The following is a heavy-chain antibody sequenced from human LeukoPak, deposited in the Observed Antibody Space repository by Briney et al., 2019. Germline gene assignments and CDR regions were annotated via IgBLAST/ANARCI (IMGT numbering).Heavy chain of an antibody. Sequence: SETLSLTCAVSGYSISSGYYWGWIRQPPGKGLEWIGSIYHSGSTYYNPSLKSRVTISVDTSKNQFSLKLSSVTAADTAVYYCARVSPPKNSPAPEEFDYWGQGTLVTVSS. D-gene: IGHD1/OR15-1a*01. V-gene: IGHV4-38-2*01. CDR3: ARVSPPKNSPAPEEFDY. CDR1: GYSISSGYY. J-gene: IGHJ4*02. CDR2: IYHSGST.